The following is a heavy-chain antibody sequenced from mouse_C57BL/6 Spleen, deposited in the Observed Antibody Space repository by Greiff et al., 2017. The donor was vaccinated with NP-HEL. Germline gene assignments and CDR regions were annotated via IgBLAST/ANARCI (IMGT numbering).Heavy chain of an antibody. CDR1: GYTFTSYT. CDR2: INPSSGYT. J-gene: IGHJ1*03. CDR3: ARGLLRYWYFDV. Sequence: QVQLQQSGAELARPGASVKMSCKASGYTFTSYTMHWVKQRPGQGLEWIGYINPSSGYTKYNQKFKDKATLTADKSSSTAYMQLSSLTSEDSAVYYCARGLLRYWYFDVWGTGTTVTVSS. D-gene: IGHD1-1*01. V-gene: IGHV1-4*01.